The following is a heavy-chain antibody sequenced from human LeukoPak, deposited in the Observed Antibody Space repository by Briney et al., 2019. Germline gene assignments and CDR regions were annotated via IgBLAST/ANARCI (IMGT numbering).Heavy chain of an antibody. Sequence: APVKVSCKASGYTFTSYDINWVRQATGQGLEWMGWMNPNSGNTGYAQKFQGRVTMTRNTSISTAYMELSSLRSEDTAVYYCASGYYDILTGPRRDAFDIWGQGTMVTVSS. D-gene: IGHD3-9*01. CDR3: ASGYYDILTGPRRDAFDI. CDR1: GYTFTSYD. J-gene: IGHJ3*02. CDR2: MNPNSGNT. V-gene: IGHV1-8*01.